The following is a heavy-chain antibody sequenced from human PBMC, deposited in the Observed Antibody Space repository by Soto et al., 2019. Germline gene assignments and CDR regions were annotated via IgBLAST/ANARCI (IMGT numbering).Heavy chain of an antibody. D-gene: IGHD3-22*01. CDR3: ATPQGYDECLDS. V-gene: IGHV1-3*01. J-gene: IGHJ4*02. Sequence: GASVKVSCRTSGYTFTSYAMHCVRQAPGQRLEWMAWINVGNGNTRYSQKFQGRLTLTRDTPGNTAYLELNSLISEDTAVYYCATPQGYDECLDSWGQGTLVNVS. CDR2: INVGNGNT. CDR1: GYTFTSYA.